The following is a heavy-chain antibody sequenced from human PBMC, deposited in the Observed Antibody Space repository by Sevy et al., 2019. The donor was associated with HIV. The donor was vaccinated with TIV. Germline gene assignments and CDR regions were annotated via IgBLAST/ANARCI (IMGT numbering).Heavy chain of an antibody. CDR2: INHSGST. D-gene: IGHD6-6*01. CDR3: ARGRVSYSSSSGRNYCYYGMDV. CDR1: GGSFSGYY. Sequence: SETLSLTCAVYGGSFSGYYWSWIRQPPGKGLEWIGEINHSGSTNYNPSLKSRVTISVDTSKNQFSLKLSSVTAADTAVYYCARGRVSYSSSSGRNYCYYGMDVWGQGTTVTVSS. V-gene: IGHV4-34*01. J-gene: IGHJ6*02.